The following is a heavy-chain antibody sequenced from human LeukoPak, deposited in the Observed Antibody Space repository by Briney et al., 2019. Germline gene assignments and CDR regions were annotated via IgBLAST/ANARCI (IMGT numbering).Heavy chain of an antibody. CDR2: IYYSGST. V-gene: IGHV4-39*01. D-gene: IGHD6-19*01. J-gene: IGHJ4*02. CDR1: GGSVSSGSYY. CDR3: ARQSGAVAGLYYFDY. Sequence: SETLSLTCTVPGGSVSSGSYYWSWIRQPPGKGLEWIGSIYYSGSTYYNPSLKSRVTISVDTSKNQFSLKLSSVTAADTAVYYCARQSGAVAGLYYFDYWGQGTLVTVSS.